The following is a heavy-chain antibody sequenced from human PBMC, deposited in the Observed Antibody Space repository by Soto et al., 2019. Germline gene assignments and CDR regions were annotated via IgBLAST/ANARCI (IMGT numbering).Heavy chain of an antibody. D-gene: IGHD3-10*01. Sequence: ASETLSLTCTVSGGSISSSSYYWGWIRQPPGKGLEWLGSIYYSVSTYYNPSLNSRVTISVDTSKNQFSLKLSSVTAADTAVYYCARDGRYYYGSGSYSYYYYGMDVWGQGTTVTVSS. CDR3: ARDGRYYYGSGSYSYYYYGMDV. CDR1: GGSISSSSYY. CDR2: IYYSVST. V-gene: IGHV4-39*07. J-gene: IGHJ6*02.